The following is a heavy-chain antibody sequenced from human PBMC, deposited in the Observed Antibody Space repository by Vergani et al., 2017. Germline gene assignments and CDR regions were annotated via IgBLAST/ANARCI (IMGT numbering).Heavy chain of an antibody. D-gene: IGHD2/OR15-2a*01. CDR1: EFSFNFYD. J-gene: IGHJ5*02. CDR3: ARLRNDSTYCISTWCPNWFDP. Sequence: QVQLVESGGGVVQPGESLRLSCGASEFSFNFYDMHWVRHSPDRGLEWVAFIRYDGGDKYYVDSVKGRFTISRDNSKNTLYLQMNSLRPEDTAVYYCARLRNDSTYCISTWCPNWFDPWGQGTLVTVSS. V-gene: IGHV3-30*02. CDR2: IRYDGGDK.